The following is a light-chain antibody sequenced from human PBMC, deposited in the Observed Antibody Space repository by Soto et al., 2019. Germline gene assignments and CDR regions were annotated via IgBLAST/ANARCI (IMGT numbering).Light chain of an antibody. CDR2: ATS. Sequence: EIVLTQSPATLSMSPGETVSLSCRASQSVSNKLAWFQQKPGQAPRLLMSATSTRATGIPARFSGSGSGTEFTLTVSSLQSEDFALYFCQQYDYWPFTFGGGTKVDMK. CDR1: QSVSNK. J-gene: IGKJ4*01. V-gene: IGKV3D-15*01. CDR3: QQYDYWPFT.